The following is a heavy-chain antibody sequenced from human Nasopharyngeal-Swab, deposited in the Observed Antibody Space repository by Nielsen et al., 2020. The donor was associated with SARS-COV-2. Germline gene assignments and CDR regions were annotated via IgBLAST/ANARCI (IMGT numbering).Heavy chain of an antibody. D-gene: IGHD6-6*01. CDR3: AKDSYSSPGLY. Sequence: GESLKISCAASGFTFDDYAMHWVRQAPGKGLKWVSLISGDGGSTYYADSVKGRFTISRDNSKNSLYLQMNSLRTEDTALYYCAKDSYSSPGLYWGQGTLVTVSS. J-gene: IGHJ4*02. V-gene: IGHV3-43*02. CDR2: ISGDGGST. CDR1: GFTFDDYA.